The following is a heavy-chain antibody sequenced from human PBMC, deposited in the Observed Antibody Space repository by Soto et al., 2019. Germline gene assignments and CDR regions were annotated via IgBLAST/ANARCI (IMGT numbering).Heavy chain of an antibody. CDR3: AKGRSYYYYYGVDV. CDR1: GYTFTNYY. J-gene: IGHJ6*02. Sequence: ASVRVSCKASGYTFTNYYMHWVRQAPGQGLEWMGIIDPSGGSTSYAQKFQGRFTISRDNSKNTLYLQMNSLRAEDTALYYCAKGRSYYYYYGVDVWGQGTTVTVS. V-gene: IGHV1-46*01. CDR2: IDPSGGST.